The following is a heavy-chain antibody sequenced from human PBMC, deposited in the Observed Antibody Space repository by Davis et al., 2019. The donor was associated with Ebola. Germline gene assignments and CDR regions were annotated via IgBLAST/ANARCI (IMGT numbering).Heavy chain of an antibody. CDR3: AKFNSVWLVGRFDY. CDR1: GFTFSNYA. Sequence: GESLKISCAASGFTFSNYAMTWVRQPPGKGLEWVSSISGGGATTYYADSVKGRFTISRDNSKNTLYLQMNSLRAEDTAVYYCAKFNSVWLVGRFDYRGQGTLVTVSS. CDR2: ISGGGATT. J-gene: IGHJ4*02. D-gene: IGHD6-19*01. V-gene: IGHV3-23*01.